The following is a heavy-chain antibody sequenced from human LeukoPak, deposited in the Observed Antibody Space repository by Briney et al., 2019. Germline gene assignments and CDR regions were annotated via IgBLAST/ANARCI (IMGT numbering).Heavy chain of an antibody. J-gene: IGHJ4*02. D-gene: IGHD3-22*01. CDR2: INAGNGNT. CDR3: AREGYDSSGWFDY. CDR1: GGTFSSYA. V-gene: IGHV1-3*01. Sequence: ASVKVSCKASGGTFSSYAISWVRQAPGQRLEWMGWINAGNGNTKYSQKFQGRVTITRDTSASTAYMELSSLRSEDTAVYYCAREGYDSSGWFDYWGQGTLVTVSS.